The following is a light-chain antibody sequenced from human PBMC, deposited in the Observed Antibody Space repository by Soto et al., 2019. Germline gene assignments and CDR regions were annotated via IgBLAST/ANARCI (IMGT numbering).Light chain of an antibody. CDR3: SSYAGSNNYV. Sequence: QSVLTQPPSASGSAGQSVTISCTGTSSDVGGYKYVSWYQQHPGKAPKVMIYEVSKRPSGVPNRFSGSKSGNTASLTVSGLQAEDEADYYCSSYAGSNNYVFGTGTKVTVL. CDR1: SSDVGGYKY. CDR2: EVS. J-gene: IGLJ1*01. V-gene: IGLV2-8*01.